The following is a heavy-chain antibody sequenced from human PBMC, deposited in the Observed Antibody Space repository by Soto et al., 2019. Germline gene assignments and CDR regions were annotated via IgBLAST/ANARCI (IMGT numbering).Heavy chain of an antibody. D-gene: IGHD2-2*02. J-gene: IGHJ6*02. Sequence: GGSLRISCAASGFTFSDYGMHWVRQAPGKGLEWVAVISYDSTNKYYGDSVKGRFTISRDNSKNTLYLQMNSLRAEDRAVYYCAKDHGFDEFQLLYYSYYGLDVWGQGTTVTVSS. CDR3: AKDHGFDEFQLLYYSYYGLDV. V-gene: IGHV3-30*18. CDR2: ISYDSTNK. CDR1: GFTFSDYG.